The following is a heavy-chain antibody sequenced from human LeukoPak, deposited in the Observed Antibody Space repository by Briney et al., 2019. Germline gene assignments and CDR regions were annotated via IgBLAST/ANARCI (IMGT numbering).Heavy chain of an antibody. J-gene: IGHJ6*04. D-gene: IGHD6-13*01. CDR3: ARGWSSSWYGLNYYYYYGMDV. CDR1: GGSVSSGSYY. CDR2: IYYSGST. Sequence: SETLSLTCTVSGGSVSSGSYYWSWIRQPPGKGLEWIGYIYYSGSTNYNPSLKSRVTISVDTSKNQFSLKLSSVTAADTAVYYCARGWSSSWYGLNYYYYYGMDVWGKGTTVTVSS. V-gene: IGHV4-61*01.